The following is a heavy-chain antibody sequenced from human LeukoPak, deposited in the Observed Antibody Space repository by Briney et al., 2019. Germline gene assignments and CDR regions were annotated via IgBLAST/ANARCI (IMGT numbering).Heavy chain of an antibody. CDR2: IYHTGSK. J-gene: IGHJ3*02. CDR1: GASINNYY. V-gene: IGHV4-59*12. CDR3: ARSDGYGLVGI. D-gene: IGHD3-10*01. Sequence: PSETLSLTCIVSGASINNYYWTWIRQSPGKGLEWIGFIYHTGSKSYNPSVESRVTISLDTAKNHFSLNLSSVTAADTAVYYCARSDGYGLVGIWGQGTMVTVSS.